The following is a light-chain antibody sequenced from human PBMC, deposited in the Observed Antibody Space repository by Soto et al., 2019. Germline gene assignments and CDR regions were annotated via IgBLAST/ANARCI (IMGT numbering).Light chain of an antibody. J-gene: IGKJ1*01. Sequence: DIVMTQSPDSLAVSLGERATINCKSSQSGLYSSKNKNYLAWYQQQPGQPPKLLIYWASTRESGVPDRFSGSGAATDFTLTISSLQAEDVAVYYCQQYYSTPRTFGQGTKVEIK. V-gene: IGKV4-1*01. CDR1: QSGLYSSKNKNY. CDR2: WAS. CDR3: QQYYSTPRT.